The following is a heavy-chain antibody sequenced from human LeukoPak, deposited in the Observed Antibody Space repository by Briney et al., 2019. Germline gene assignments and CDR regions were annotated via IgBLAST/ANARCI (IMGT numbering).Heavy chain of an antibody. CDR3: AKTSAQWLVTYYFDY. CDR2: ISGSGGST. J-gene: IGHJ4*02. V-gene: IGHV3-23*01. Sequence: GGSLRLSCAASGFTFSSDAMSWVRQAPGKGLEWVSAISGSGGSTYYADSVKGRFTISRDNSKNTLYLQMNSLRAEDTAVYYCAKTSAQWLVTYYFDYWGQGTLVTVSS. D-gene: IGHD6-19*01. CDR1: GFTFSSDA.